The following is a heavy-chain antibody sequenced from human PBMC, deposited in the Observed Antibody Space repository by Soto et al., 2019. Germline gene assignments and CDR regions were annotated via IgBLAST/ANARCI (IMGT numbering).Heavy chain of an antibody. CDR1: GGTFSSYA. Sequence: SVKVSCRASGGTFSSYAISWVRQAPGQGLEWMGGIIPIFGTANYAQKFQGRVTITADESTSTAYMELSSLRSEDTAVYYCAIVPRAVAGTNNQFFYYYGMDVWGQGTTVTVSS. CDR2: IIPIFGTA. V-gene: IGHV1-69*13. J-gene: IGHJ6*02. CDR3: AIVPRAVAGTNNQFFYYYGMDV. D-gene: IGHD6-19*01.